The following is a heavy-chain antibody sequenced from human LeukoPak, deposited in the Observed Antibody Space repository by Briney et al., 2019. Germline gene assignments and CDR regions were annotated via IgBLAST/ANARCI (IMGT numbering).Heavy chain of an antibody. V-gene: IGHV3-15*07. CDR1: GFTFTNAW. CDR3: STLTSRGLSDS. CDR2: IKSKADGETI. J-gene: IGHJ4*02. Sequence: GGSLRLSRAASGFTFTNAWMNWVRQAPGKGLEWVGRIKSKADGETIDYAAPVKGRFTFSRDDSKNMLYLQMNSLKSEDTAVYYCSTLTSRGLSDSWGQGTLVTVSS. D-gene: IGHD1-20*01.